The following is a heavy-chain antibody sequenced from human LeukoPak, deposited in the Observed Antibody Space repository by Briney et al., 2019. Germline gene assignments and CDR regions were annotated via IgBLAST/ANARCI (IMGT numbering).Heavy chain of an antibody. D-gene: IGHD3-10*01. CDR2: IKQDGSEK. J-gene: IGHJ4*02. V-gene: IGHV3-7*03. CDR3: ARAPATLYGSGSYYTDY. Sequence: GGSLRLSCAASGFTFSSYWMSWVRQAPGKGLEWVANIKQDGSEKYYVDSVRGRFTISRDNAKNSQYLQMNSLRAEDTAVYYCARAPATLYGSGSYYTDYWGQGTLVTVSS. CDR1: GFTFSSYW.